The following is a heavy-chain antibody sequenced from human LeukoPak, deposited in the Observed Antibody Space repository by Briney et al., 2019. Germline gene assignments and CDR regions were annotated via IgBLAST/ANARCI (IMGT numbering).Heavy chain of an antibody. J-gene: IGHJ4*02. CDR1: GYTFTGYY. V-gene: IGHV1-2*02. CDR3: ARDNKITIYGVVTAAYFDY. CDR2: INPNSGGT. Sequence: ASVKVSCKASGYTFTGYYMHWVRQAPGQGLEWMGWINPNSGGTNYAQKFQGRVTMTRDTSISTAYMELSRLRSDDTAVYYCARDNKITIYGVVTAAYFDYWGQGTLVTVSS. D-gene: IGHD3-3*01.